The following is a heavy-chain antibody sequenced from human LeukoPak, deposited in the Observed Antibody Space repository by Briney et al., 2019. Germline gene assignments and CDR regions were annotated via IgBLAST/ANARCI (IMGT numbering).Heavy chain of an antibody. CDR1: GYTFTGYY. V-gene: IGHV1-2*02. CDR2: INPNSGGT. D-gene: IGHD3-22*01. Sequence: ASVKVSCKASGYTFTGYYMHWVRQAPGQGLEWMGWINPNSGGTNYAQKFQGRVTMTRDTSISTAYMELSRLRSDDTAVYYCARDLYYYDSSGYYDDYWGQGTLVTVSS. CDR3: ARDLYYYDSSGYYDDY. J-gene: IGHJ4*02.